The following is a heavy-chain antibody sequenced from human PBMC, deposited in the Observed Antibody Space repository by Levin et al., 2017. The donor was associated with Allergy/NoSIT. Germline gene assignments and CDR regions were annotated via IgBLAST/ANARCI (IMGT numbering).Heavy chain of an antibody. V-gene: IGHV1-69*04. J-gene: IGHJ4*02. Sequence: KISCKASGGTFSSYAISWVRQAPGQGLEWMGRIIPILGIANYAQKFQGRVTITADKSTSTAYMELSSLRSEDTAVYYCARSPLKSGSYLDYWGQGTLVTVSS. CDR1: GGTFSSYA. CDR3: ARSPLKSGSYLDY. D-gene: IGHD3-10*01. CDR2: IIPILGIA.